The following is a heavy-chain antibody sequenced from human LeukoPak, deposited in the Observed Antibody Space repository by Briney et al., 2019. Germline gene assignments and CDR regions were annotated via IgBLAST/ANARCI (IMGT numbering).Heavy chain of an antibody. Sequence: PSETLSLTCTVSGGSISSYYWSWIRQPPGKGLEWIGYIYYSGSTNYNPSLKSRVTISVDTSKNQFSLKLSSVTAADTAVYYCARRVGSRWYFDLWGRGTLVTVSS. CDR1: GGSISSYY. CDR3: ARRVGSRWYFDL. CDR2: IYYSGST. J-gene: IGHJ2*01. V-gene: IGHV4-59*08.